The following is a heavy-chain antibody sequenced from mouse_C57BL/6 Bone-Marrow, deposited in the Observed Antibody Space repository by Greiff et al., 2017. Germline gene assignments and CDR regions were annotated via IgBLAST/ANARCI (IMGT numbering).Heavy chain of an antibody. CDR3: ASGSPFSY. Sequence: EVKLVESGGGLVKPGGSLTLSCAASGFTFSDYGMHWVRQSPEKGLEWVADISSGSSTIDYADKVKGRFNISRDNAKNNLVLQVTSLRSEDTAMFYCASGSPFSYCYQRHLTTVTA. V-gene: IGHV5-17*01. CDR2: ISSGSSTI. J-gene: IGHJ3*01. D-gene: IGHD2-2*01. CDR1: GFTFSDYG.